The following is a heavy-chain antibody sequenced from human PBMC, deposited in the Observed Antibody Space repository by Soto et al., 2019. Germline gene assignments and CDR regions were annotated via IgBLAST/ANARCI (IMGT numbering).Heavy chain of an antibody. D-gene: IGHD3-16*01. V-gene: IGHV6-1*01. CDR1: GDSVSSISAA. Sequence: PSQTLSLTCAISGDSVSSISAAWNWIRQSRSRGLEWLGRTYYRSKWYNDYAVSVKSRITINPDTSKNQFSLQLNSVTPEDTAVYYCARSKHSFSVSGYYYYGMDVWGQGTTVTVSS. CDR3: ARSKHSFSVSGYYYYGMDV. CDR2: TYYRSKWYN. J-gene: IGHJ6*02.